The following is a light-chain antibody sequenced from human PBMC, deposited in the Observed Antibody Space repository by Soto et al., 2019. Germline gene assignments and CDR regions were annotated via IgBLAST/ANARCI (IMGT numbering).Light chain of an antibody. V-gene: IGLV2-14*03. Sequence: QSVLTQSASVSGSPGQSITISCTGTNSDVGAYNYVSWYQHHPGKAPKLMIYDVSHRPSRISDRFSGSKSGNTASLTISGLQAEDEADYYCSSYTNSGTHVVFGGGTKLTVL. J-gene: IGLJ2*01. CDR3: SSYTNSGTHVV. CDR1: NSDVGAYNY. CDR2: DVS.